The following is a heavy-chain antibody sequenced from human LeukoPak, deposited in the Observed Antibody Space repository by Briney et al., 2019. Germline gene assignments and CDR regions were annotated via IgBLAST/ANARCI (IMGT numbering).Heavy chain of an antibody. CDR3: ARAAVAGTGDAFDI. CDR2: IWYDGSNK. D-gene: IGHD6-19*01. V-gene: IGHV3-33*01. Sequence: PGRSLRLSCAASGFTFRSYGMHWVRQAPGKGLEWVAVIWYDGSNKYYADSVKGRFTISRDNPKNTLYLQMNSLRAEDTAVYYCARAAVAGTGDAFDIWGQGTMVTVSS. CDR1: GFTFRSYG. J-gene: IGHJ3*02.